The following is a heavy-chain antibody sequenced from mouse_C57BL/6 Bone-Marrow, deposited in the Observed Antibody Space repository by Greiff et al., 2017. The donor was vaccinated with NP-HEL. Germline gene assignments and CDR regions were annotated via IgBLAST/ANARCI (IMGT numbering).Heavy chain of an antibody. J-gene: IGHJ4*01. Sequence: EVMLVESGGGLVQPGGSLKLSCAASGFTFSDYYMYWVRQTPEKRLEWVAYISNGGGSTYYPDTVNGRFTISRDNAKNTLYLQMSRLKSEDTAMYYCARADGPYAMDYWGQGTSVTVSS. CDR1: GFTFSDYY. D-gene: IGHD2-3*01. CDR2: ISNGGGST. V-gene: IGHV5-12*01. CDR3: ARADGPYAMDY.